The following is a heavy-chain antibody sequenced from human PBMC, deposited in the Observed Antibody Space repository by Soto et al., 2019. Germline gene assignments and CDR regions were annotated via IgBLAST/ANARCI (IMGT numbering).Heavy chain of an antibody. J-gene: IGHJ4*02. CDR2: IIPILGIA. D-gene: IGHD3-10*01. Sequence: VKVSCKASGGTFSSYTISWVRQAPGQGLEWMGRIIPILGIANYAQKFQGRVTITADKSTSTAYMELSSLRSEDTAVYYCARVIRDPSAPYYFDYWGQGTLVTVSS. CDR1: GGTFSSYT. CDR3: ARVIRDPSAPYYFDY. V-gene: IGHV1-69*02.